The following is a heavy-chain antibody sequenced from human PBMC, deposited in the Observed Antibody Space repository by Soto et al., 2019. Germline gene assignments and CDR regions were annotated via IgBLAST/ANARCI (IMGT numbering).Heavy chain of an antibody. CDR3: ARIRGTVVFGVVTPGYGMDV. CDR1: GYTFTSYY. D-gene: IGHD3-3*01. CDR2: INPSGGST. V-gene: IGHV1-46*01. J-gene: IGHJ6*02. Sequence: ASVKVSCKASGYTFTSYYMHWVRQAPGQGLEWMGIINPSGGSTSYAQKFQGRVTMTRDTSTSTVYMELSSLRSEDTAVYYCARIRGTVVFGVVTPGYGMDVWGQGTTVTVSS.